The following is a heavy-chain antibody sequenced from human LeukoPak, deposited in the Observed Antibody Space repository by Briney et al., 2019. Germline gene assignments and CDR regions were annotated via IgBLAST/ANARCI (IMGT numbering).Heavy chain of an antibody. CDR2: IQDNERHI. J-gene: IGHJ4*02. CDR3: AKDKNWNVCDY. Sequence: GGSLRLSCVAFGFSLSSHAMHWVRQAPGKGLEWVAFIQDNERHIYYADSVKGRFTISRDNSKSTVYLQMNSLRAEDTAVYYCAKDKNWNVCDYWGRGTLVSVSS. D-gene: IGHD1-1*01. V-gene: IGHV3-30*02. CDR1: GFSLSSHA.